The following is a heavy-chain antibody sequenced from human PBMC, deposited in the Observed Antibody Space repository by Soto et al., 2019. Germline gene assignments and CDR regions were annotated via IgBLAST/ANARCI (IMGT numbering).Heavy chain of an antibody. Sequence: SVKVSCKASGGTSSSYTISWVRQAPGQGLEWMGRIIPILGIANYAQKFQGRVTITADKSTSTAYMELSSLRSEDTAVYYCARGGSPLVEIATIGNYYYRQAVWAQGTTVPVSS. J-gene: IGHJ6*02. CDR2: IIPILGIA. CDR1: GGTSSSYT. D-gene: IGHD2-21*01. CDR3: ARGGSPLVEIATIGNYYYRQAV. V-gene: IGHV1-69*02.